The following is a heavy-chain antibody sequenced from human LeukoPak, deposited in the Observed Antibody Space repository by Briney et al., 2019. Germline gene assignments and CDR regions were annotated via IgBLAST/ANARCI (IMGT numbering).Heavy chain of an antibody. CDR2: IDSAGARI. D-gene: IGHD3-10*01. J-gene: IGHJ4*02. CDR3: VADSENRSGGDF. CDR1: GFGFSGYW. V-gene: IGHV3-74*01. Sequence: GGSLRLSCAGSGFGFSGYWIHWVRQVPGKGLAWVSRIDSAGARIQYAGSVEGRFTISRDNAKNTVYLQMNSLRPEDTAVYYCVADSENRSGGDFWGQGTLVTVSS.